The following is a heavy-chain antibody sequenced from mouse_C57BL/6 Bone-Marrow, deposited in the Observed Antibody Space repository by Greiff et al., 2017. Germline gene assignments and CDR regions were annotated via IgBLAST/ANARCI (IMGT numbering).Heavy chain of an antibody. Sequence: EVHLVESGGGLVQPGGSLSLSCAASGFTFTDYYMSWVRQPPGKALEWLGFIRHKANGYTTEYSASVKGRFTISRDNSQSILYLPMHALRAEDSATYYCARSGGNFFAYWGQGTLVTVAA. CDR2: IRHKANGYTT. J-gene: IGHJ3*01. CDR3: ARSGGNFFAY. V-gene: IGHV7-3*01. D-gene: IGHD3-2*02. CDR1: GFTFTDYY.